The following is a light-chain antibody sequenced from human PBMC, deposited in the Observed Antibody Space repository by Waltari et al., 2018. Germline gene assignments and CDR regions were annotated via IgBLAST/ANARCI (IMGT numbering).Light chain of an antibody. J-gene: IGKJ1*01. Sequence: ETVLTQSPGTLSLSPGERATLSCRASQGVSRTLAWYQQKPGQAPRLLIYEASTRATGIADRFSGSGSGTDFSLTISRLEPEDVAVYYCQKYGRLPSTFGQGTKVEIK. CDR3: QKYGRLPST. CDR1: QGVSRT. CDR2: EAS. V-gene: IGKV3-20*01.